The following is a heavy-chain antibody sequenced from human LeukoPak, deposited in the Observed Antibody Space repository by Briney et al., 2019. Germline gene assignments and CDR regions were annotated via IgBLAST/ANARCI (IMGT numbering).Heavy chain of an antibody. J-gene: IGHJ4*02. D-gene: IGHD1-26*01. CDR2: IRYDGSNK. V-gene: IGHV3-30*02. CDR1: GFTFSSYG. CDR3: AKPTRGSGSFLIDY. Sequence: GGSLRLSCAASGFTFSSYGMHWFRQAPGKGLEWVAFIRYDGSNKYYADSVKGRFTISRDNSKNTLYLQMNSPRAEDTAVYYCAKPTRGSGSFLIDYWGQGTLVTVSS.